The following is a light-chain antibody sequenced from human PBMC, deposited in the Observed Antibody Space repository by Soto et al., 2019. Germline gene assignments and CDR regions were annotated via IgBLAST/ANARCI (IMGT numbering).Light chain of an antibody. J-gene: IGKJ4*01. V-gene: IGKV1-9*01. CDR1: QGISDY. Sequence: DIQLTQSPSFLSASVGDRVTINCRASQGISDYLAWYQQEPGKAPKFLIYATSTLQSGVPSRFSGSGSGTEFTLTISSLQPEDFATYYCQQLKTYPLTFGGGTKVDIK. CDR3: QQLKTYPLT. CDR2: ATS.